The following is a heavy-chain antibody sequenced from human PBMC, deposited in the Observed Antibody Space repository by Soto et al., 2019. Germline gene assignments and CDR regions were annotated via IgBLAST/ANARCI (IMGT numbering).Heavy chain of an antibody. CDR1: GCSINSGGYF. CDR2: ISYGGST. CDR3: SRGILV. V-gene: IGHV4-31*03. J-gene: IGHJ4*02. D-gene: IGHD5-18*01. Sequence: QVPLQESGPGLVKPSQTLSLTCTVPGCSINSGGYFWGWIRQHPGKGLDWIGCISYGGSTSYNPSLKSRVTISVDTSKNQFSLKLTSVTAADTAVYYCSRGILVWGQGALITVSS.